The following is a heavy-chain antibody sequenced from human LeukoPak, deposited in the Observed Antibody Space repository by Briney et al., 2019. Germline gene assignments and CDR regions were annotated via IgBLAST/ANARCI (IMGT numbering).Heavy chain of an antibody. V-gene: IGHV3-23*01. D-gene: IGHD1-26*01. J-gene: IGHJ4*02. CDR3: ARDRGSYYAIYYFDY. CDR1: GFTFSSYA. Sequence: PGGSLRLSCAGSGFTFSSYAMSWVRQAPGKGLDWVSGISGSGGSTYYADSVKGRFTISRDNSKNTLYLQMNSLRAEDTAVYYCARDRGSYYAIYYFDYWGQGTLVTVSS. CDR2: ISGSGGST.